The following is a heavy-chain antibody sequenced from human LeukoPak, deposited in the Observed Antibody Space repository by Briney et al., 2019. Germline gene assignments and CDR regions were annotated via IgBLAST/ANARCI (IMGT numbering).Heavy chain of an antibody. Sequence: GGSLRLSCAASGFTVSSNYMSWVGQAPGKGLEWVSVIYSGGSTYDADSVKGRFTISRDNSKNTLYLQMNSLRAEDTAVYYCARGYKYSSGWYYFDYWGQGTLVTVSS. CDR3: ARGYKYSSGWYYFDY. CDR2: IYSGGST. V-gene: IGHV3-66*01. CDR1: GFTVSSNY. D-gene: IGHD6-19*01. J-gene: IGHJ4*02.